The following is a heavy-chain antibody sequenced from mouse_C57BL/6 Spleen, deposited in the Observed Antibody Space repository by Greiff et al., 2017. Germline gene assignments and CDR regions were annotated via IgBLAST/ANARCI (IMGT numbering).Heavy chain of an antibody. V-gene: IGHV5-9*01. CDR2: ISGGGGNT. J-gene: IGHJ4*01. CDR1: GFTFSSYT. CDR3: ARPDPFYAMDY. Sequence: EVQGVESGGGLVKPGGSLKLSCAASGFTFSSYTMSWVRQTPEKRLGWVATISGGGGNTYYPDSVKGRFTISRDNAKNTLYLQMSSLRSEDTALYYCARPDPFYAMDYWGQGTSVTVSS.